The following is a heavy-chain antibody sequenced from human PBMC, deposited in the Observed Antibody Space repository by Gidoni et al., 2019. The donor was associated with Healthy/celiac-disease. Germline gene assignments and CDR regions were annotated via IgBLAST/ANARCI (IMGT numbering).Heavy chain of an antibody. Sequence: EVQLLESGGGLVQPGGSLRLSCAASGFTFSSYAMRWVRQAPGKGLEWVSAISGSGGSTYYADSVKGRFTISRDNSKNTLYLQMNSLRAEDTAVYYCAKATITYCSSTSCYEYYYYYMDVWGKGTTVTVSS. CDR2: ISGSGGST. CDR3: AKATITYCSSTSCYEYYYYYMDV. D-gene: IGHD2-2*01. CDR1: GFTFSSYA. V-gene: IGHV3-23*01. J-gene: IGHJ6*03.